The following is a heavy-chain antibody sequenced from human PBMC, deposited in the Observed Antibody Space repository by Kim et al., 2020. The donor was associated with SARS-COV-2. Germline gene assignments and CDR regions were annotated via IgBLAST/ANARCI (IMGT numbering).Heavy chain of an antibody. Sequence: ASVKVSCKASGYTFTSYGISWVRQAPGQGLEWMGWISAYNGNTNYAQKLQGRVTMTTDTSTSTAYMELRSLRSDDTAVYYCARDLRTMSILWLADYWGQGPLVTVSS. CDR3: ARDLRTMSILWLADY. D-gene: IGHD3-10*01. J-gene: IGHJ4*02. CDR1: GYTFTSYG. V-gene: IGHV1-18*01. CDR2: ISAYNGNT.